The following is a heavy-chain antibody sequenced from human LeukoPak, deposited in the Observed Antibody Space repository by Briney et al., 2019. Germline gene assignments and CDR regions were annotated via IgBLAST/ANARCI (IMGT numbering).Heavy chain of an antibody. Sequence: GGSLRLSCAASGFTSSSYSMNWVRQAPGKGLEWVSSISSSSSYIYYADSVKGRFTISRDNAKNSLYLQMNSLRAEDTAVYYCARADIAAAGHYYYGMDVWGKGTTVTVSS. J-gene: IGHJ6*04. CDR1: GFTSSSYS. V-gene: IGHV3-21*01. D-gene: IGHD6-13*01. CDR2: ISSSSSYI. CDR3: ARADIAAAGHYYYGMDV.